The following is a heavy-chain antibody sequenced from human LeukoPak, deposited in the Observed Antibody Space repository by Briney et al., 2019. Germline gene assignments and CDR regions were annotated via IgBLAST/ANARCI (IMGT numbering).Heavy chain of an antibody. Sequence: GGSLRLSCAASGFTFSDYYMIWIRQAPGKGLECVSYISNSGNSVYYADSVKGRFTISRDNSKNTLYLQMNSLRAEDTAVYYCASLTGYGLGDYWGQGTLVTVSS. CDR3: ASLTGYGLGDY. CDR1: GFTFSDYY. J-gene: IGHJ4*02. D-gene: IGHD4-17*01. V-gene: IGHV3-11*01. CDR2: ISNSGNSV.